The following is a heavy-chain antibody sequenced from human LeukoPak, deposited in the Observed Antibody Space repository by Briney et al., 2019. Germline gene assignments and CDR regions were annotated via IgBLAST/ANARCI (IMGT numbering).Heavy chain of an antibody. Sequence: SETLSLTCTVSGGSISSYYWSWIRQPPGEGLEWIGYISNSGSTNYNPSLKSRVTISVDTSKNQLSLKLSSVTAADTAVYYCARDRQSWFDPWGQGTLVTVSS. J-gene: IGHJ5*02. CDR1: GGSISSYY. CDR3: ARDRQSWFDP. CDR2: ISNSGST. V-gene: IGHV4-59*12.